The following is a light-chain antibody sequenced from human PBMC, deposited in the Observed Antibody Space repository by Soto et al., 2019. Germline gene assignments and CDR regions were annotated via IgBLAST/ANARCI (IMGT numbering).Light chain of an antibody. CDR2: TNN. J-gene: IGLJ2*01. Sequence: QSVLTQPPSLSETPGQRVTISCSGSRSNIGRNIVNWYQHLPGMAPKLLMSTNNQRSSGVPDRFSGSKSGSSASLAISGLQSEDEAAYYCASWDDSLNALVFGGGTKLTVL. V-gene: IGLV1-44*01. CDR3: ASWDDSLNALV. CDR1: RSNIGRNI.